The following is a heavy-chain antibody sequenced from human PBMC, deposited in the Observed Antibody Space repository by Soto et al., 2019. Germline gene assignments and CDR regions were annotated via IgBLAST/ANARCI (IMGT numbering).Heavy chain of an antibody. CDR2: IFYSGPT. D-gene: IGHD3-16*01. CDR1: GDSITSGVHY. V-gene: IGHV4-61*08. Sequence: SETLSLTCTVSGDSITSGVHYWSWIRQLPGKGLEWIGYIFYSGPTSYNPSLKNRVTISIDTSKKQFSLRLSSVTAADTAVYFCATYFTGGGGRGYWGQGTLVTVSS. CDR3: ATYFTGGGGRGY. J-gene: IGHJ4*02.